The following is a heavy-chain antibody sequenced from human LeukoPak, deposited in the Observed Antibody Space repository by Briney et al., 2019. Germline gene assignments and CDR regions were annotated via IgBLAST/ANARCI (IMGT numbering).Heavy chain of an antibody. CDR1: GGSFSGYY. D-gene: IGHD5-12*01. CDR3: ARPDRGLRYFDY. CDR2: INHSGST. J-gene: IGHJ4*02. Sequence: PSETLSLTCAVYGGSFSGYYWSWIRQPPGKGLEWIGEINHSGSTNYNPSLKSRVTISVDTSKNQFSLKLSSVTAADTAVYYCARPDRGLRYFDYRGQGTLVTVSS. V-gene: IGHV4-34*01.